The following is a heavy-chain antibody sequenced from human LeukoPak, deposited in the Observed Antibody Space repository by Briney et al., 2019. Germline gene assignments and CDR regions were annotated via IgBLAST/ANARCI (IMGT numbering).Heavy chain of an antibody. V-gene: IGHV1-2*02. CDR1: GYSFTGYY. Sequence: GASVKVSCKAAGYSFTGYYMHWVRQAPGQGLEWMGWINPNNGGTNYAQKFQGRVTMTRDTSISTAYMELSGLRSDDTAVYYCARAGDYNNYAYYYYYYMDVWGKGTTVTVSS. J-gene: IGHJ6*03. CDR3: ARAGDYNNYAYYYYYYMDV. D-gene: IGHD4-11*01. CDR2: INPNNGGT.